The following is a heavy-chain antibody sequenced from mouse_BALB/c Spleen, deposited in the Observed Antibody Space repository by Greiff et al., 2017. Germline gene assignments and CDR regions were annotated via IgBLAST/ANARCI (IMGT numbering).Heavy chain of an antibody. J-gene: IGHJ2*01. D-gene: IGHD2-4*01. CDR2: ISSGGST. Sequence: EVHLVESGGGLVKPGGSLKLSCAASGFTFSSYAMYWVRQTPEKRLEWVASISSGGSTYYPDSVKGRFTISRDNARNILYLQMSSLRSEDTAMYYCARGGDYAHFDYWGQGTTLTVSS. CDR1: GFTFSSYA. V-gene: IGHV5-6-5*01. CDR3: ARGGDYAHFDY.